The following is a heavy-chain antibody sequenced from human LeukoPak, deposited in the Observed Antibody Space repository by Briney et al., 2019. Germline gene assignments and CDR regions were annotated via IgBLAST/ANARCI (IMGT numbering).Heavy chain of an antibody. D-gene: IGHD6-19*01. CDR2: FDPEDGET. CDR3: ATGIAVAGPVDFDY. CDR1: GYTLTGLS. J-gene: IGHJ4*02. V-gene: IGHV1-24*01. Sequence: ASVKVSCKVSGYTLTGLSMHWVRQAPGKGLEWMGGFDPEDGETIYAQKFQGRVTMTEDTSTDTAYMELSSLRSEDTAVYYCATGIAVAGPVDFDYWGQGTLVTVSS.